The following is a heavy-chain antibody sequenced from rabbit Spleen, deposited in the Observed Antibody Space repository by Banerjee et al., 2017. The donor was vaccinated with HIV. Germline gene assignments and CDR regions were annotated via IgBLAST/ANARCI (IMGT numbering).Heavy chain of an antibody. D-gene: IGHD1-1*01. CDR1: GLSFSSTYY. CDR3: ARDLVGVIGWNFYL. V-gene: IGHV1S40*01. CDR2: IDADNTIT. J-gene: IGHJ4*01. Sequence: QSLEESGGDLVKPGASLTLTCTVSGLSFSSTYYMCWVRQAPGKGLEYIACIDADNTITDYATWAKGRFTISRTSSTTVTLRMTRLTAADTATYFCARDLVGVIGWNFYLWGQGTLVTVS.